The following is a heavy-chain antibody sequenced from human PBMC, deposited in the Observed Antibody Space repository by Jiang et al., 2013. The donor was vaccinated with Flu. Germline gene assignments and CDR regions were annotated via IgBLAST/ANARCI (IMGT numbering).Heavy chain of an antibody. CDR3: ARVESGSYYAFDY. J-gene: IGHJ4*02. V-gene: IGHV4-59*01. Sequence: LLKPSETLSLTCTVSGGSISSSYWSWIRQPPGKGLEWIGYIYYSGSTNYNPSLKSRVTISVDTSKNQFSLKLSSVTAADTAVYYCARVESGSYYAFDYWGQGTLVTVSS. CDR1: GGSISSSY. D-gene: IGHD1-26*01. CDR2: IYYSGST.